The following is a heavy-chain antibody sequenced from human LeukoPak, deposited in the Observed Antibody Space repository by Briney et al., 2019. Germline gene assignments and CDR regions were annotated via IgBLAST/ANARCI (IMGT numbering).Heavy chain of an antibody. J-gene: IGHJ4*02. CDR2: ISGSGGST. D-gene: IGHD3-16*01. CDR1: GFTFSSYA. V-gene: IGHV3-23*01. Sequence: AGGSLRLSGAASGFTFSSYAMSWVRQAPGKGLEWVSTISGSGGSTYYADSVKGRFTISRDNSKNTLYLQMNSLRAEDTAVYHCAKDENSNLIGFDYWGQGALVTVPS. CDR3: AKDENSNLIGFDY.